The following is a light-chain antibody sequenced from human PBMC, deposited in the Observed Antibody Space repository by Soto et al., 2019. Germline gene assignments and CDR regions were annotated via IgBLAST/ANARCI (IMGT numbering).Light chain of an antibody. CDR2: DNN. V-gene: IGLV1-51*01. J-gene: IGLJ2*01. Sequence: SVLAQPPSVSAAPGQKVTLSCSGSSSNIGNNYVSWYQQLPGTAPKLLIYDNNKRPSGIPDRFSGSKSGTSATLGITGLQTGDEADYYCGTWDSNLSAVVFGGGTKVTV. CDR1: SSNIGNNY. CDR3: GTWDSNLSAVV.